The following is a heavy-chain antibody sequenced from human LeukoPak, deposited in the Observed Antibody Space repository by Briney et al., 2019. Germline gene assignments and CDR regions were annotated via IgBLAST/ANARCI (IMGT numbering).Heavy chain of an antibody. J-gene: IGHJ5*02. CDR3: ARTGAIGWNYVPGWFDP. V-gene: IGHV4-61*02. CDR1: GGSISSSSYY. CDR2: IYTSGST. D-gene: IGHD1-7*01. Sequence: SETLSLTCTVSGGSISSSSYYWSWIRQPAGKGLEWIGRIYTSGSTNYNPSLKSRVTMSVDTSKNQFSLKLSSVTATDTAVYYCARTGAIGWNYVPGWFDPWGQGTLVTVSS.